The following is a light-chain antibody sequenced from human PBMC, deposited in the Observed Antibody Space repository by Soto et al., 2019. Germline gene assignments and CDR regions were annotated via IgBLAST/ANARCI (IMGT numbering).Light chain of an antibody. J-gene: IGKJ1*01. Sequence: DIVMTQSPATLSVSPGDRATISCRASQSISSNLAWYQQKPGQAPRLLIYGASTRATGIPARFSGSGSGTELTLTISSLQLEDFEVYYCQHYNNWPPWTFGQGTKVEIK. CDR3: QHYNNWPPWT. CDR1: QSISSN. V-gene: IGKV3-15*01. CDR2: GAS.